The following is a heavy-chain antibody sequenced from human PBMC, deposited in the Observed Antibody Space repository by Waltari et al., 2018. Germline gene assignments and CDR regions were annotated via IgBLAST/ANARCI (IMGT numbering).Heavy chain of an antibody. CDR1: GVSFRNYV. CDR2: IRGAGDGI. Sequence: EVQLLESGGGLVQPGGSLRLSCVASGVSFRNYVMSWVRRAPGKGLGWVSVIRGAGDGIVYADSVKGRFSISRDNSKNMLSLQMNSLRAEDTAVYYCAKTNYDFSGGDYMDVWGIGTTVTVSS. CDR3: AKTNYDFSGGDYMDV. J-gene: IGHJ6*03. D-gene: IGHD3-16*01. V-gene: IGHV3-23*01.